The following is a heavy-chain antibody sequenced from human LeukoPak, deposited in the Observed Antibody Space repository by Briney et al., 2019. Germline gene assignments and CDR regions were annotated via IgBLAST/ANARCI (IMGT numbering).Heavy chain of an antibody. CDR1: GFTFSSYS. Sequence: GGSLRLSCAASGFTFSSYSMNWVRQAPGKGLEWVSSISSSSSYIYYADSVKGRFTISRDNAKNSLYLQMNSLRAEDTAVYYCATHPKQERSSSSWSFYVARYYYYMDVWGKGTTVTVSS. V-gene: IGHV3-21*01. CDR2: ISSSSSYI. J-gene: IGHJ6*03. D-gene: IGHD6-13*01. CDR3: ATHPKQERSSSSWSFYVARYYYYMDV.